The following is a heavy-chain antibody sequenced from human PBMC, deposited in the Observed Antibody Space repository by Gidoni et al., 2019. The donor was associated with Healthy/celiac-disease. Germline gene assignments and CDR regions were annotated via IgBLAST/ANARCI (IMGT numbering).Heavy chain of an antibody. CDR2: IYHSGST. CDR3: AREKGYGDYHDAFDI. CDR1: GYSISSGYY. V-gene: IGHV4-38-2*02. J-gene: IGHJ3*02. Sequence: QVQLQESGPGLVKPSETLSLTCAVSGYSISSGYYWGWIRQPPGKGLAWIGSIYHSGSTYYNPSLKSRVTISVDTSKNHFSLKLSSVTAADTALYYCAREKGYGDYHDAFDIWGQGTMVTVSS. D-gene: IGHD4-17*01.